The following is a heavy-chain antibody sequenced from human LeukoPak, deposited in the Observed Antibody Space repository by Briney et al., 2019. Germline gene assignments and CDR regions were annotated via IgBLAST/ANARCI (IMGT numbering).Heavy chain of an antibody. CDR3: WGFRYDILTGSHDY. J-gene: IGHJ4*02. Sequence: GGSLRLSCAASGFTVSSNYMSWVRQAPGKGLEWVSSISSSSSYIYYADPVKGRFTISRDNAKNSLYLQMNSLRAEDTAVYYCWGFRYDILTGSHDYWGQGTLVTVSS. CDR1: GFTVSSNY. V-gene: IGHV3-21*01. CDR2: ISSSSSYI. D-gene: IGHD3-9*01.